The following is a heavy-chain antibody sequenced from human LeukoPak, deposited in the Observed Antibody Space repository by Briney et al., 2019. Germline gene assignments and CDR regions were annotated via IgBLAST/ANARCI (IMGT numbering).Heavy chain of an antibody. J-gene: IGHJ6*02. D-gene: IGHD2-2*01. V-gene: IGHV3-13*04. Sequence: SGGSLRLSCAASGFTFSSYDMHWVRQATGKGLEWVSAIGSSGDTYYPGSVKGRFTISRENAKNSLYLQMNSLRAGDTAVYYCARGGYCSSTSCYFYGMDVWGQETTVTVS. CDR3: ARGGYCSSTSCYFYGMDV. CDR1: GFTFSSYD. CDR2: IGSSGDT.